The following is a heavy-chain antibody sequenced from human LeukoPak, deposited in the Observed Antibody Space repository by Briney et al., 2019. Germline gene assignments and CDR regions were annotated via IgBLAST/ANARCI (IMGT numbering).Heavy chain of an antibody. J-gene: IGHJ4*02. Sequence: GGSLRLSCAASAFTFSNYWMSWVRQAPGKGLEWAANIKRDESEKFYVDSVKGRFTISRDNAKNSMFLQMNSLRAEDTAVYYCARLYSGSVRVFDSWGQGTLVTVSS. CDR1: AFTFSNYW. CDR3: ARLYSGSVRVFDS. D-gene: IGHD6-19*01. CDR2: IKRDESEK. V-gene: IGHV3-7*01.